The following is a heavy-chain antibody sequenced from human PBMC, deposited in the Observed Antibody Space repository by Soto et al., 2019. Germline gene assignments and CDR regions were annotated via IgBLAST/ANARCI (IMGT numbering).Heavy chain of an antibody. CDR1: GGTFSSYA. CDR2: IIPIFGTA. V-gene: IGHV1-69*13. Sequence: PSVKVSCKASGGTFSSYAISWVRQAPGQGLEWMGGIIPIFGTANYAQKFQGRVTITADESTSTAYMELSSLRSEDTAVYYCARDGKAVVVAALTNWFDPWGQGTLVTVS. D-gene: IGHD2-15*01. J-gene: IGHJ5*02. CDR3: ARDGKAVVVAALTNWFDP.